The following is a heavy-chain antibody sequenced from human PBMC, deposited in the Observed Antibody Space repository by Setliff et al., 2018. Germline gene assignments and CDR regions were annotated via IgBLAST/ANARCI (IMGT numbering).Heavy chain of an antibody. D-gene: IGHD5-18*01. CDR1: GGTFSSYG. CDR3: AREGVDTRSSTDYRYYMDV. V-gene: IGHV1-69*05. CDR2: TIPSFGST. J-gene: IGHJ6*03. Sequence: WASVKVSCKASGGTFSSYGISWVRQAPGQGLEWMGGTIPSFGSTNYAQKFQDRVTIITDESTSTACMELSSLRTEDTAVYYCAREGVDTRSSTDYRYYMDVWGKGTTVTVSS.